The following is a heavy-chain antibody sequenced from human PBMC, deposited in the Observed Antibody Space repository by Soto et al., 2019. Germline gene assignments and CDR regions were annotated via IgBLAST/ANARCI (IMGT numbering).Heavy chain of an antibody. CDR2: IYYSGNT. CDR1: GGSISSGYYY. D-gene: IGHD5-18*01. V-gene: IGHV4-30-4*01. Sequence: SETLSPTCSVSGGSISSGYYYWSWIRQPPGKGLEWIGNIYYSGNTYYNPSLKSRVTISVDTSKNQFSLKLSSVTAADTAVYYCAREGVTHAFDIWGQGTMVTVSS. J-gene: IGHJ3*02. CDR3: AREGVTHAFDI.